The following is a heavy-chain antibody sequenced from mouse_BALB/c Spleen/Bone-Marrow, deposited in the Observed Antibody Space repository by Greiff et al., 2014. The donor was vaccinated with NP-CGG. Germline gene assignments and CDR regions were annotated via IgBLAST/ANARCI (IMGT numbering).Heavy chain of an antibody. Sequence: QVQLQQPGPGLVQPSQSLSITCTVSGSSLTTYGVHWVRQSPGKGLEWLGVIWSGGNTDYNAAFMSRLTITKANSTNQVFFKMNSLHPNDTSIYYCASTARARPSWGQGTLVTVSA. V-gene: IGHV2-2*02. CDR1: GSSLTTYG. D-gene: IGHD3-1*01. CDR2: IWSGGNT. CDR3: ASTARARPS. J-gene: IGHJ3*01.